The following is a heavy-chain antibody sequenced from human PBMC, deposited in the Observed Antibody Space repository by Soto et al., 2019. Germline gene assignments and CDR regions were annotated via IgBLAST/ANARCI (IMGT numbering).Heavy chain of an antibody. CDR3: ARDPEKYSGSDLGIDY. V-gene: IGHV3-48*03. CDR2: ISSSGKTI. CDR1: GFTFTNYE. J-gene: IGHJ4*02. Sequence: GSLRLSCAASGFTFTNYEMNWVRQAPGKGLEWISYISSSGKTISYAGSVKGRFTISRDNAKNSLYLQMNSLRAEDTAVYYCARDPEKYSGSDLGIDYWGQGTLVTVSS. D-gene: IGHD5-12*01.